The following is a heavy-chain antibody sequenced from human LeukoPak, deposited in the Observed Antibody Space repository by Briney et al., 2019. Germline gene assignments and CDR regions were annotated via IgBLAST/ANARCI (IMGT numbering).Heavy chain of an antibody. CDR1: GYTFTSYY. V-gene: IGHV1-46*01. J-gene: IGHJ4*02. D-gene: IGHD6-19*01. CDR2: INPSGGST. CDR3: ARGFFVRAGPDY. Sequence: APVKVSCKASGYTFTSYYMHWVRQAPGQGLKWMGIINPSGGSTSYAQKFQGRVTMTRDTSTSTVYMELSSLRSEDTAVYYCARGFFVRAGPDYWGQGTLVTVSS.